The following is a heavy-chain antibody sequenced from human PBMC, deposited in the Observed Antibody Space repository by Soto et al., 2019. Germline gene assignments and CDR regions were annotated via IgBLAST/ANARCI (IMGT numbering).Heavy chain of an antibody. J-gene: IGHJ4*02. Sequence: EVQLLESGGGLVQPGWSLRLSCAASGFTFSSYAMSCVRQAPGKGLEWGSDISGSGGSTYYADSVKGRFTISRDNSKNTLYLQINSLRAEDTAVYYCAKVRDYDILTGSYYFDYWGQGTLVTVSS. CDR1: GFTFSSYA. CDR2: ISGSGGST. V-gene: IGHV3-23*01. CDR3: AKVRDYDILTGSYYFDY. D-gene: IGHD3-9*01.